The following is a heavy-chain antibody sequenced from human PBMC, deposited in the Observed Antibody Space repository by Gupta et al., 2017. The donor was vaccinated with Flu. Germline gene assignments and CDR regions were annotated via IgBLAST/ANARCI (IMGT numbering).Heavy chain of an antibody. CDR3: VAEYTGSSNSK. CDR2: ISYNGCT. Sequence: SFNNNIYHWAWVRQPPGKGLEWIGSISYNGCTYCNPSLKSRVTQSVDTSKSQFSLSLTSVTAADTAVYYWVAEYTGSSNSKWGQGTLVTVSS. V-gene: IGHV4-39*01. D-gene: IGHD3-10*01. J-gene: IGHJ4*02. CDR1: SFNNNIYH.